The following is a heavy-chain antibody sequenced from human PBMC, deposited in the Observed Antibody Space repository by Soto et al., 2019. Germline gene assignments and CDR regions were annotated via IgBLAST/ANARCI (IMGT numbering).Heavy chain of an antibody. V-gene: IGHV4-59*01. D-gene: IGHD3-3*01. J-gene: IGHJ6*02. CDR3: ARGQRITIFGVVKALLGMDV. CDR1: GGSISSYY. CDR2: IYYSGST. Sequence: QVQLQESGPGLVKPSETLSLTCTVSGGSISSYYWSWIRQPPGKGLEWIGYIYYSGSTNYNPSLKSRVTISVDTSKNQFSLKLSSVTAADTAVYYCARGQRITIFGVVKALLGMDVWGQGTTVTVSS.